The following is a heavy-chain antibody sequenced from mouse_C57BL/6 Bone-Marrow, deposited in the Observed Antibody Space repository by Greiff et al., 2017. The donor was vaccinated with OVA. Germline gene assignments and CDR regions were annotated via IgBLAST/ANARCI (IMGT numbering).Heavy chain of an antibody. CDR1: GYTFTSYW. CDR2: IHPNSGST. J-gene: IGHJ3*01. CDR3: ARLSAWFAY. V-gene: IGHV1-64*01. Sequence: QVQLQQPGAELVKPGASVTLSCKASGYTFTSYWMHWVKQRPGQGLEWIGVIHPNSGSTNYNEKFKSKATLTVDKSSSTAFMQLSSLTSEDSAVYYYARLSAWFAYWGQGTLVTVSA.